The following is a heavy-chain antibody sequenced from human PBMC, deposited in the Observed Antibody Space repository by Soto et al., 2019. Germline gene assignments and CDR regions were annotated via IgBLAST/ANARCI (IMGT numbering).Heavy chain of an antibody. D-gene: IGHD6-19*01. CDR3: ARVYLPGEGSGWYYFDY. CDR1: GGTFSSYA. V-gene: IGHV1-69*01. J-gene: IGHJ4*02. CDR2: VIPIFGTA. Sequence: QVQLVQSGAEVKKPGSSVKVSCKASGGTFSSYAISWVRQAPGQGLEWMGGVIPIFGTANYAQKFQGRVTITADESTSTGDMELSSLRSEDTAGYYCARVYLPGEGSGWYYFDYWGQGTLVTVSS.